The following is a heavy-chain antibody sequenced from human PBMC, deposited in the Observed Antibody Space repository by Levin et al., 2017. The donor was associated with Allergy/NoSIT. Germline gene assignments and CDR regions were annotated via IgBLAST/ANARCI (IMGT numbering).Heavy chain of an antibody. V-gene: IGHV3-30*18. CDR2: ISYDGSNK. CDR1: GFTFSSYG. CDR3: VKSPSTPRCSSTSCSFNDY. Sequence: PGGSLRLSCAASGFTFSSYGMHWVRQAPGKGLEWVAVISYDGSNKYYADSVKGRFTISRDNSKNTLYLQMNSLRTEDTAVYYCVKSPSTPRCSSTSCSFNDYWGQGTLVTVSS. D-gene: IGHD2-2*01. J-gene: IGHJ4*02.